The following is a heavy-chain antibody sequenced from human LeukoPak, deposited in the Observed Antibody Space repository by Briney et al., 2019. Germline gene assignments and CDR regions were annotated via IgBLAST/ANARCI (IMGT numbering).Heavy chain of an antibody. V-gene: IGHV3-21*01. J-gene: IGHJ4*02. CDR3: ASNDYRDEGIDS. Sequence: EGSLRLSCAASGFAFSRYSMNWVRQAPGKGLEWVSSISYSGPHMFYADSVRGRFTISRDNAENSLFLQMNSLRAEDTAVYFCASNDYRDEGIDSWGQGTLVTVSS. D-gene: IGHD4-17*01. CDR1: GFAFSRYS. CDR2: ISYSGPHM.